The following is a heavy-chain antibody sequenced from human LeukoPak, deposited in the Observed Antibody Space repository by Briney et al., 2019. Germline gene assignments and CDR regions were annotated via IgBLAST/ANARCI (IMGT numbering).Heavy chain of an antibody. D-gene: IGHD3-22*01. V-gene: IGHV1-69*04. CDR2: IIPILGIT. Sequence: SVKVSFKASGGTFINYAISWVRQAPGQGLEWMGRIIPILGITNYAQKFQGRVTITADKSTSTAYMELSSLRSEDTAVYYCASREYDNSNYYLYYFDYWGQGTLVTVSS. CDR1: GGTFINYA. J-gene: IGHJ4*02. CDR3: ASREYDNSNYYLYYFDY.